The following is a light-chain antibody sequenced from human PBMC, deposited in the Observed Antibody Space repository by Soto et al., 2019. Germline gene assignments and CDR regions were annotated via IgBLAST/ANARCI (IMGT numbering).Light chain of an antibody. CDR1: QSISSNY. V-gene: IGKV3-20*01. J-gene: IGKJ4*02. CDR3: QQYGTSPGT. CDR2: GAS. Sequence: DIVMTQSPGTLSLSPGERATLSCRASQSISSNYLAWYQQKPGQSPRLLIYGASSRATGIPDRFSGRGSGTDFTLTISRLEPEDFAVYFCQQYGTSPGTFGRGTKVEIK.